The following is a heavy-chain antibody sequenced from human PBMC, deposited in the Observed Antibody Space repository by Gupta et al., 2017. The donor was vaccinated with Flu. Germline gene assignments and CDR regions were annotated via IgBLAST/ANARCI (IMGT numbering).Heavy chain of an antibody. CDR2: IWYDESKK. D-gene: IGHD4-17*01. CDR3: ARDSSLDYAYTQLGNAFDI. V-gene: IGHV3-33*01. J-gene: IGHJ3*02. Sequence: HWVRQAPGKGLEWVAVIWYDESKKYYADSVKGRFHISRDNSKNTLHLQMNSLRAEDTAVYFCARDSSLDYAYTQLGNAFDIWGQGTMVTVS.